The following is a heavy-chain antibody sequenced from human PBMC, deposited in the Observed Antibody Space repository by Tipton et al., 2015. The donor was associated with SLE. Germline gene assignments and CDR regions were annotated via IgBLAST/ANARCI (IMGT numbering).Heavy chain of an antibody. D-gene: IGHD3-3*01. V-gene: IGHV4-59*01. CDR3: ARAPNDLWNANYFDN. CDR1: GASISNYY. J-gene: IGHJ4*02. CDR2: IYSSGST. Sequence: TLSLTCTVSGASISNYYWSWIRQSPGKGLEWIGYIYSSGSTNYNPSLRSRVTMSVDTSKNQFSLKMSSVNAADTAVYYCARAPNDLWNANYFDNWGQGTLVSVSS.